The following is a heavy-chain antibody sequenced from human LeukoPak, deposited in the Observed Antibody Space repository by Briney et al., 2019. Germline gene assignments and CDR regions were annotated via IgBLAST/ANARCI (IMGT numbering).Heavy chain of an antibody. Sequence: SETLSLTCIVSGGSISSSSYYWGWIRQPPGKGLEWIGSIYYSGSTYYNPSLKSRVTISVDTSKNQFSLKLSSVTAADTAVYYCARHYYDFWSGYYQFDYWGQGTLVTVSS. CDR2: IYYSGST. CDR1: GGSISSSSYY. J-gene: IGHJ4*02. CDR3: ARHYYDFWSGYYQFDY. D-gene: IGHD3-3*01. V-gene: IGHV4-39*01.